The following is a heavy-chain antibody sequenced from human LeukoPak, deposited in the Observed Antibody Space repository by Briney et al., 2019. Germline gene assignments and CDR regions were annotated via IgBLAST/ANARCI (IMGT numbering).Heavy chain of an antibody. CDR2: IKSKTDGGTT. J-gene: IGHJ4*02. V-gene: IGHV3-15*01. Sequence: GGSLRLSCAASGFTFSNAWMSWVRQAPGKGLEWVGRIKSKTDGGTTDYAAPVKGRFTISRNDSKNTLYLQMNSLKTEDTAVYYCTTGRLLLWLGELFRTYFDYWGQGTLVTVSS. D-gene: IGHD3-10*01. CDR3: TTGRLLLWLGELFRTYFDY. CDR1: GFTFSNAW.